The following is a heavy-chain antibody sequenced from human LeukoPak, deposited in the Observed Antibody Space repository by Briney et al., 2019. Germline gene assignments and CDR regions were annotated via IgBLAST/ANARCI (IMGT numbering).Heavy chain of an antibody. CDR2: IKQDGSEK. V-gene: IGHV3-7*01. D-gene: IGHD5-18*01. J-gene: IGHJ3*02. CDR3: ARVWSSPRGIQLWLMSGGPRDSAFDI. Sequence: GGSLRLSCAASGFTFSTYWMTWVRQAPGKGLEWVANIKQDGSEKYYVDSVKGRFTISRDNAKNSLYLQMNSLRAEDTAVYYCARVWSSPRGIQLWLMSGGPRDSAFDIWGQGTMVTVSS. CDR1: GFTFSTYW.